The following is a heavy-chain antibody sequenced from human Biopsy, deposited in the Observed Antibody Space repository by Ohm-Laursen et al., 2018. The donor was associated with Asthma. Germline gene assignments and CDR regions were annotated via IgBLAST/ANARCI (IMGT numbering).Heavy chain of an antibody. CDR1: GGSISSNGFY. Sequence: SQTLSLTCTVSGGSISSNGFYWTWIRQHPGKGLEWIGYIYYSGSTYYNPSLKSRVTISVDTSKNQFSLKLSSVTAADTAVYYCARDGSSVAGTPYGMDVWGQGTTVTVSS. CDR3: ARDGSSVAGTPYGMDV. D-gene: IGHD6-19*01. V-gene: IGHV4-31*03. CDR2: IYYSGST. J-gene: IGHJ6*02.